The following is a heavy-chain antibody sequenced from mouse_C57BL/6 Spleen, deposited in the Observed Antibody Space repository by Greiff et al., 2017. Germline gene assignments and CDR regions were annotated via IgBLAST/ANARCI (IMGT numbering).Heavy chain of an antibody. CDR3: ARGRGTWFAY. Sequence: EVKLVESGPGMVKPSQSLSLPCTVTGYSITSGYDWHWIRHFPGNKLEWMGYISYSGSTNYNPSLKSRISITHDTSKNHFFLKLNSVTTEDTATYYCARGRGTWFAYWGQGTLVTVSA. CDR2: ISYSGST. J-gene: IGHJ3*01. CDR1: GYSITSGYD. V-gene: IGHV3-1*01.